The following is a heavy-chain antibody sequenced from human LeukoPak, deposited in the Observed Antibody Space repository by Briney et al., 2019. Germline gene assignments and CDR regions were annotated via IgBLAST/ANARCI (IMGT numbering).Heavy chain of an antibody. CDR2: INHSGST. D-gene: IGHD3-22*01. V-gene: IGHV4-34*01. J-gene: IGHJ4*02. CDR3: ARLDDSSGYFH. Sequence: SETLSLTCAVYGGSFSGYYWSWIRQPPGKGLEWIGEINHSGSTNYNPSLKSRVTISVDTSKNQFSLKLSSVTAADTAVYYCARLDDSSGYFHWGQGTLVTVSS. CDR1: GGSFSGYY.